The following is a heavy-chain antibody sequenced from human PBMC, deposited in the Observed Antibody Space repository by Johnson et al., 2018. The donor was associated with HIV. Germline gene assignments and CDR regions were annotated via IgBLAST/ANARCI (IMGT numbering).Heavy chain of an antibody. CDR1: GFTFSSYG. V-gene: IGHV3-30*02. CDR2: IRYDGSNK. D-gene: IGHD3-9*01. Sequence: QVQLVESGGGVVQPGGSLRLSCAASGFTFSSYGMHWVRQAPGKGLEWVAFIRYDGSNKYYADSVKGRFTISRDNSKNTLYLQMNSLRAEDTAVYYCAKEGACYDILTGYFRTDAFDIWGQGTMVTVSS. CDR3: AKEGACYDILTGYFRTDAFDI. J-gene: IGHJ3*02.